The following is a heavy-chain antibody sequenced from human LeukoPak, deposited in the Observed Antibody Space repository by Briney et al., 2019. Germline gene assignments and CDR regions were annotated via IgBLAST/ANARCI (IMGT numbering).Heavy chain of an antibody. D-gene: IGHD6-19*01. J-gene: IGHJ4*02. V-gene: IGHV1-69*13. CDR2: IIPIFGTA. CDR3: ARVGYSSGWYAAAGY. Sequence: SVKVSCKASGGTFSSYAISWVRQAPGQGLEWMGGIIPIFGTANYAQKFQGRVTITADESTSTAYMELSSLRSEDTAVYYCARVGYSSGWYAAAGYWGQGTLVTVSS. CDR1: GGTFSSYA.